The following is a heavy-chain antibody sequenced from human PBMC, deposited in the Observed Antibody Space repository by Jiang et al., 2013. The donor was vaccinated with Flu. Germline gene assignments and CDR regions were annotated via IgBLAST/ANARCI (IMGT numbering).Heavy chain of an antibody. CDR1: GGSFSGYY. Sequence: LLKPSETLSLTCVVYGGSFSGYYWSWIRQPPGKGLEWIGEINHSGSTNYNPSLKSRVTISVDTSKNQFSLKLSSVTAADTAVYYCARGSVLTARPAFGYWGQGTLVTVSS. CDR2: INHSGST. CDR3: ARGSVLTARPAFGY. V-gene: IGHV4-34*01. D-gene: IGHD6-6*01. J-gene: IGHJ4*02.